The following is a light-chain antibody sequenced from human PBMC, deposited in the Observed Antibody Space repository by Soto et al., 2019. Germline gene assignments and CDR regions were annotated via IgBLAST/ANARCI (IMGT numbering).Light chain of an antibody. Sequence: QSALTQPASVSGSPGQSITISCTRTSSDVGGYNYVSWYQQHPGKAPKLMIYEVSNRPSGVSNRFSGSKSGNTASLTNSEREAADWADHSARCIRYRCVDEVFRPGTKLTVL. CDR3: RCIRYRCVDEV. J-gene: IGLJ1*01. V-gene: IGLV2-14*01. CDR1: SSDVGGYNY. CDR2: EVS.